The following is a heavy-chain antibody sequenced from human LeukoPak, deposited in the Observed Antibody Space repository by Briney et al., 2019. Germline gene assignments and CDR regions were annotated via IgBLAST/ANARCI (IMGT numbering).Heavy chain of an antibody. J-gene: IGHJ2*01. CDR3: ARGHLIRAGYFDL. V-gene: IGHV3-48*01. Sequence: GGSLRLSCAASGFTFSRYSMSWVRQAPGKGLEWLSYITSTSNTIYYADSVKGRFTISRESAENSLYLQMNNLRVGDTAVYYCARGHLIRAGYFDLWGRGTLVTVSS. D-gene: IGHD3-10*01. CDR1: GFTFSRYS. CDR2: ITSTSNTI.